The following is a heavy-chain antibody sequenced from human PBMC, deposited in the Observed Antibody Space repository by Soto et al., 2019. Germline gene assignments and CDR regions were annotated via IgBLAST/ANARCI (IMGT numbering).Heavy chain of an antibody. V-gene: IGHV3-74*01. D-gene: IGHD6-19*01. CDR3: ARYTSGWGGDYGMDV. Sequence: EVQLVESGGGLVQPGGSLRLSCAASGFSFSSYWMHWVRQAPGKGLVWVSRINSDGNSKTYADSVKGRFTISGDNAKNTLYLQMNSLRAGDTAVYYCARYTSGWGGDYGMDVWGQGTTVTVSS. CDR2: INSDGNSK. J-gene: IGHJ6*02. CDR1: GFSFSSYW.